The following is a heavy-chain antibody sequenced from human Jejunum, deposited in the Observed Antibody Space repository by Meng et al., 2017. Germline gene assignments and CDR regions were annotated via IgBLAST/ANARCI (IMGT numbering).Heavy chain of an antibody. CDR1: GFSINNYY. CDR3: AREKVGRQAFDY. Sequence: EVHLVESGGGLIQPGGSLRLSCAASGFSINNYYMTWVRQAPGKGLEWVSTIYSDYRTFHADSVKGRLTISRDNSKNTHYLQIDSLRAEDTAVYYCAREKVGRQAFDYWGQGTLVTVSS. V-gene: IGHV3-53*01. CDR2: IYSDYRT. J-gene: IGHJ4*02. D-gene: IGHD3-10*01.